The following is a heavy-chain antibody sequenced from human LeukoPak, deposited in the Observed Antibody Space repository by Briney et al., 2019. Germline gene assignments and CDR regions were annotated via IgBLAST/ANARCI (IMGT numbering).Heavy chain of an antibody. CDR1: GGTFSSYA. V-gene: IGHV1-69*13. CDR3: ARDAGKGFGELFFDY. Sequence: SVKVSCKASGGTFSSYAISWVRQAPGQGLEWMGGIIPIFGTANYAQKFQGRVTITAGESTSTAYMELSSLRSEDTAVYYCARDAGKGFGELFFDYWGQGTLVTVSS. J-gene: IGHJ4*02. CDR2: IIPIFGTA. D-gene: IGHD3-10*01.